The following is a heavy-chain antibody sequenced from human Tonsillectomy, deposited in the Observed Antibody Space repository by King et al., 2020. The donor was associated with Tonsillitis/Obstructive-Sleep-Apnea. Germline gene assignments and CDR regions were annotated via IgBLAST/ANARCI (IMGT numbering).Heavy chain of an antibody. CDR1: GGSFSGYY. CDR3: ARGYCTGGSCYPGAFDI. Sequence: VQLQQWGAGLLKPSETLSLTCGVYGGSFSGYYWSWIRQPPGKGLEWIGEINRNVSTKYNPSLKSRVTISVDTSRKQFSLKLSSVTAADAAVYYCARGYCTGGSCYPGAFDIWGQGTMVTVSS. J-gene: IGHJ3*02. D-gene: IGHD2-15*01. V-gene: IGHV4-34*01. CDR2: INRNVST.